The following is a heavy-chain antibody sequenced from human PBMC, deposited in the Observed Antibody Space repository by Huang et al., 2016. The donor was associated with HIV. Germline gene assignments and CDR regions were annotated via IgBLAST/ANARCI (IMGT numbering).Heavy chain of an antibody. Sequence: QVQLVQSGAEVKKPGASVKVSCKVSGYTLTELSIHWVRQAPGKGLEWMVGFAPEHGETIYAQNLQCRVTMTEDTSTDTAYMELHSLRPEDTAVYYCAAGYDTYYDIWGQGTMVIASS. CDR2: FAPEHGET. J-gene: IGHJ3*02. CDR3: AAGYDTYYDI. CDR1: GYTLTELS. V-gene: IGHV1-24*01. D-gene: IGHD2-21*01.